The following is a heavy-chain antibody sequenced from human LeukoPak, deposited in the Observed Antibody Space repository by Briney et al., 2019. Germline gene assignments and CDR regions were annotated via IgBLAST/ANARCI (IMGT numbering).Heavy chain of an antibody. V-gene: IGHV3-30*18. D-gene: IGHD5-18*01. Sequence: GGSLRLSCAASGFTFSSYGMHWVRQAPGKGLEWVAVISYDGSNKYYADSVKGRFIISRDNSKNTLYLQMNSLRAEDTAVYYCAKDGSPSSIWLYYYYGMDVWGQGTTVTVSS. CDR3: AKDGSPSSIWLYYYYGMDV. CDR2: ISYDGSNK. J-gene: IGHJ6*02. CDR1: GFTFSSYG.